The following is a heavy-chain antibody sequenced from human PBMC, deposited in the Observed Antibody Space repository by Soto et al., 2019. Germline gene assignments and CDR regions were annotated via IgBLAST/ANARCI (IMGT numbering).Heavy chain of an antibody. J-gene: IGHJ6*03. D-gene: IGHD2-2*01. CDR1: GFTVSGNY. CDR3: ARSSSSTSFYFYMDV. CDR2: IYSGDST. Sequence: PGGSLRLCCAASGFTVSGNYMSWVRQAPGKGLEWVSLIYSGDSTYYADSVKGRFTISRDKSKNTLYLQMNSLRAEDTAVYYCARSSSSTSFYFYMDVWGKGTTVTVSS. V-gene: IGHV3-66*01.